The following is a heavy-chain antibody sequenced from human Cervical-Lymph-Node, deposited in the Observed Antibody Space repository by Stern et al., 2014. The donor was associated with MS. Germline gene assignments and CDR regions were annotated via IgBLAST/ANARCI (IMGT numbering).Heavy chain of an antibody. CDR3: VRDNGRAGAMDV. V-gene: IGHV3-48*01. CDR1: GFTFSAHP. CDR2: IDKSSSTI. J-gene: IGHJ6*02. Sequence: VQLVESGGGLVQPGGSLRLSCVASGFTFSAHPMDWVRQAPGKGLEGVSYIDKSSSTIYYADSVRGRFTISRDNAENLLYLQMNSLRADDTAVYYCVRDNGRAGAMDVWGQGTTVTVSS. D-gene: IGHD1-26*01.